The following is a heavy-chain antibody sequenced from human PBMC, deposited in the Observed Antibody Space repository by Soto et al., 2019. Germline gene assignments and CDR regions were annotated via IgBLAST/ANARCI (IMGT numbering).Heavy chain of an antibody. D-gene: IGHD1-7*01. CDR3: ARHGPGAGGAMGNWNYDNWFDP. Sequence: SETLSLTCTVSGGSISSSSYYWGWIRQPPGKGLEWIGSIYYSGSTYYNPSLKSRVTISVDTSKNQFSLKLSSVTAADTAVYYCARHGPGAGGAMGNWNYDNWFDPWGQGTLVTVSS. CDR1: GGSISSSSYY. V-gene: IGHV4-39*01. CDR2: IYYSGST. J-gene: IGHJ5*02.